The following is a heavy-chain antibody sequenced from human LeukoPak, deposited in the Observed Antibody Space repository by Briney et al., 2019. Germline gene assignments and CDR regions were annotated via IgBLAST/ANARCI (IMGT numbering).Heavy chain of an antibody. D-gene: IGHD3-10*01. CDR2: IYYSGST. V-gene: IGHV4-30-4*01. Sequence: SETLSLTCTVSGGSISSGDYYWSWIRQPPGKGLEWIRYIYYSGSTYYNPSLKSRVTISVDTSKNQFSLKLSSVTAADTAVYYCARDKGHLYGSGSYYPFYYWGQGTLVTVSS. CDR1: GGSISSGDYY. J-gene: IGHJ4*02. CDR3: ARDKGHLYGSGSYYPFYY.